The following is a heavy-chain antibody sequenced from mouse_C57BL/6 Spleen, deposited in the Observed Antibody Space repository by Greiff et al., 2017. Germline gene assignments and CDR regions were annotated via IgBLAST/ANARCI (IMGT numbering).Heavy chain of an antibody. D-gene: IGHD1-1*01. Sequence: QVQLQQSGPGLVQPSQSLSITCTVSGFSLTSYGVHWVRQSPGKGLEWLGVIWRGGSTDYNAAFMSRLSITKDNSKSQVFFKMNSLQADDTAIYYCAKNKDGSSPYAMDYWGQGTSVTVSS. J-gene: IGHJ4*01. V-gene: IGHV2-5*01. CDR3: AKNKDGSSPYAMDY. CDR1: GFSLTSYG. CDR2: IWRGGST.